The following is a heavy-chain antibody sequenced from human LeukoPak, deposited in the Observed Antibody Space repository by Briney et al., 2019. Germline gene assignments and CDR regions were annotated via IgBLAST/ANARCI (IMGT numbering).Heavy chain of an antibody. D-gene: IGHD3-9*01. Sequence: GGSLRLSCAASGFTFSSYAMHWVCQAPGKGLEWVAVISYDGSNKYYADSVKGRFTISRDNSKNTLYLQMNSLRAEDTAVYCCASKGGRYSPDSYWGQGTLVTVSS. CDR3: ASKGGRYSPDSY. V-gene: IGHV3-30-3*01. CDR1: GFTFSSYA. CDR2: ISYDGSNK. J-gene: IGHJ4*02.